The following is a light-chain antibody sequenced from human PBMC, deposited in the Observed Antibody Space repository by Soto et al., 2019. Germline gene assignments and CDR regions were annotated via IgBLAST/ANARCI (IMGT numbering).Light chain of an antibody. J-gene: IGKJ3*01. CDR2: DAS. CDR3: QQYDNLPLT. Sequence: DIPMTQSPSSLSASVGDRVTITCQASQAISNYLNWYQQKPGKAPKLLIYDASNLETGVPSRFSGSGSGTDFTFTISSLQPEDIATYYCQQYDNLPLTFGPGTKVDIK. CDR1: QAISNY. V-gene: IGKV1-33*01.